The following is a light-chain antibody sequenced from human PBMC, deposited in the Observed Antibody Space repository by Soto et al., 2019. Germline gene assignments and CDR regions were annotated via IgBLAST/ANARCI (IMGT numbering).Light chain of an antibody. CDR1: QSIGRY. J-gene: IGKJ1*01. CDR2: EAS. Sequence: DIQMTQSPSTVSASVGDRVTITCRASQSIGRYLAWYQQKPGKAPNLLIYEASSLQTGVPSRFSGSGSGTEFTLIISSLQPDDFATYYCQHQDTFGQGTKLEIK. CDR3: QHQDT. V-gene: IGKV1-5*03.